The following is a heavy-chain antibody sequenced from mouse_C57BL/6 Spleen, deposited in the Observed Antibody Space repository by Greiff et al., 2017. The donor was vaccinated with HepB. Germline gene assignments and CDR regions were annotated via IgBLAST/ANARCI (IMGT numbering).Heavy chain of an antibody. D-gene: IGHD2-10*02. J-gene: IGHJ1*03. CDR2: INPNNGGT. CDR1: GYTFTDYN. Sequence: EVQLQQSGPELVKPGASVKMSCKASGYTFTDYNMHWVKQSHGKSLEWIGYINPNNGGTSYNQKFKGKATLTVNKSSSTAYMELRSLTSEDSAVYYCARKRISISLYGYFEVWGTGTTVTVSS. V-gene: IGHV1-22*01. CDR3: ARKRISISLYGYFEV.